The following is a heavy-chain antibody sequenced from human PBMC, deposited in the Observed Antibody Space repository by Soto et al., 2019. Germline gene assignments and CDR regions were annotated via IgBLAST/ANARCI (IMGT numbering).Heavy chain of an antibody. CDR3: ARLYPGSGWPYHYYGMDV. CDR1: GFTFSTYW. Sequence: PRLSCAASGFTFSTYWMSWVRQAQGKGLEWVAKIKQDGGDTYYVDSVKGRFTISRDNDENSVYLQMNSLRAEDTAVYYCARLYPGSGWPYHYYGMDVWGQGXTVTVYS. D-gene: IGHD6-19*01. CDR2: IKQDGGDT. J-gene: IGHJ6*02. V-gene: IGHV3-7*01.